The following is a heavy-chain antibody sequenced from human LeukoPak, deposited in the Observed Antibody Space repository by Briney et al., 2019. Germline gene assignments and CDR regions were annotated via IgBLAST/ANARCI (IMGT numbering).Heavy chain of an antibody. J-gene: IGHJ3*02. D-gene: IGHD2-2*02. Sequence: ASETLSLTCAVYGGSFSGYYWSWIRQPPGKGLEWIGEINHSGSTNYNPSLKSRVTISVDTSKNQFSLKLSSVTAADTAVYYCARDTYDAFDIWGQGTMVTVCS. CDR2: INHSGST. CDR3: ARDTYDAFDI. CDR1: GGSFSGYY. V-gene: IGHV4-34*01.